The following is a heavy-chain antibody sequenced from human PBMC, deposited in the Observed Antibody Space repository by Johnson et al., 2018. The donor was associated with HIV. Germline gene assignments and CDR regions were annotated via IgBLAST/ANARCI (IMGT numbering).Heavy chain of an antibody. V-gene: IGHV3-30*04. CDR1: GFSFSSYA. Sequence: QVQLVESGGGVVQPGRSLRLSCAASGFSFSSYAMHWVRQAPGKGLEWVALMSFDGSNKYYADSVKGRFTISRDNSKNTLYLQMNSLRAEDTAVYYCARDRGAGSSGAFDIWGQGTMVTVSS. D-gene: IGHD6-6*01. J-gene: IGHJ3*02. CDR2: MSFDGSNK. CDR3: ARDRGAGSSGAFDI.